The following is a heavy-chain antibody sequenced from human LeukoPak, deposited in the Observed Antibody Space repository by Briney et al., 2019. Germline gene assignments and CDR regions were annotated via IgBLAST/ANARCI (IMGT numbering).Heavy chain of an antibody. Sequence: ASVKVSCKASGYTFTGYYMHWVRQAPGQGLEWMGWINPNSGGTNYAQKFQGWVTMTRDTSISTAYMELSSLRSEDTAVYYCATDLTGPIFPYGYCSGGSCLGAFDIWGQGTMVTVSS. J-gene: IGHJ3*02. CDR3: ATDLTGPIFPYGYCSGGSCLGAFDI. D-gene: IGHD2-15*01. CDR1: GYTFTGYY. CDR2: INPNSGGT. V-gene: IGHV1-2*04.